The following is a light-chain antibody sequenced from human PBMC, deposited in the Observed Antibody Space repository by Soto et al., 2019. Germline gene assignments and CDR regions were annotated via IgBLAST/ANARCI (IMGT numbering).Light chain of an antibody. CDR2: DAS. J-gene: IGKJ1*01. CDR1: QDINKY. CDR3: QQYDDLPT. Sequence: DNQMTQSPSSLSASVGDRVTITCQASQDINKYLNWYQQKPGKAPKLLIYDASNLETGVPSRFSGSGSGTDYTFTISSLQPEDIATYYCQQYDDLPTFGQGTKVEIK. V-gene: IGKV1-33*01.